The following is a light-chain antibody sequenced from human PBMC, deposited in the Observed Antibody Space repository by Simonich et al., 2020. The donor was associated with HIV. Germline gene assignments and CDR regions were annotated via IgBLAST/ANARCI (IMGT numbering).Light chain of an antibody. J-gene: IGKJ2*01. Sequence: EIGLTQSPATLSLSPGNRATHSCRANQRVSCHLAWYQQKPCQAPRLLIYGSSIRATGIPTRFSGSESGTDFTLTISSLEPEDFAVYYCQQYGSSPYTFGQGTKLEIK. CDR2: GSS. V-gene: IGKV3-11*01. CDR3: QQYGSSPYT. CDR1: QRVSCH.